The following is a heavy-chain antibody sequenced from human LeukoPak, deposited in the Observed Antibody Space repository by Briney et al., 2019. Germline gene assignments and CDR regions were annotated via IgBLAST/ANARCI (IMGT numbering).Heavy chain of an antibody. V-gene: IGHV1-18*04. Sequence: ASVKVSCKASGYTFTGYYMHWVRQAPGQGLEWMGWISAYNGNTNYAQKLQGRVTMTTDTSTSTAYMELRSLRSDDTAVYYCARVVGATAGVDYWGQGTLVTVSS. J-gene: IGHJ4*02. CDR3: ARVVGATAGVDY. CDR1: GYTFTGYY. D-gene: IGHD1-26*01. CDR2: ISAYNGNT.